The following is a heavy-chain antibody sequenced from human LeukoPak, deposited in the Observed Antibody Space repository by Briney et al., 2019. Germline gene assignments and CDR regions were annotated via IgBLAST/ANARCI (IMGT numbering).Heavy chain of an antibody. D-gene: IGHD3-3*01. Sequence: ASVKLCCKASGSTFTGYNIHWVRQAPGQGLEWMGWINPNSGGTNYAQKFQGRVTMTSDTSISTAYMELSTMRSDDTAVYYCARINTVFGVINNDYWGQGTLVTVSS. V-gene: IGHV1-2*02. CDR2: INPNSGGT. CDR3: ARINTVFGVINNDY. CDR1: GSTFTGYN. J-gene: IGHJ4*02.